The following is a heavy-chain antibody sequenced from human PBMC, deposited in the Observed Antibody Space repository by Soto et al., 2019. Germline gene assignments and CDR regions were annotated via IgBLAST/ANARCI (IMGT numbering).Heavy chain of an antibody. CDR3: ARVGSYYDILTGYLYYYYMDV. CDR2: IIPIFGTA. Sequence: SVKVSCKASGGTFSSSAISWVRQAPGQGPEWMGGIIPIFGTANYAQKFQGRVTMTADESTSTAYMELRSLRYEDTAVYYCARVGSYYDILTGYLYYYYMDVWGKGTTVTVSS. V-gene: IGHV1-69*13. J-gene: IGHJ6*03. CDR1: GGTFSSSA. D-gene: IGHD3-9*01.